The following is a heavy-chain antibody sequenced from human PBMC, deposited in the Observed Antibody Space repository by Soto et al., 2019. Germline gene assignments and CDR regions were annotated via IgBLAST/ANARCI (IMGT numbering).Heavy chain of an antibody. V-gene: IGHV4-39*07. CDR3: ATTVTSLRALDY. CDR1: GGSISSSNYY. D-gene: IGHD4-17*01. Sequence: SETLSLTCSGSGGSISSSNYYWAWIRQPPGKGLEWIGGIYHTGETYYNPSLTPQVTLSVDTSKNQFSLNLSSVTAADTAVYYCATTVTSLRALDYWGQGTLVTVSS. J-gene: IGHJ4*02. CDR2: IYHTGET.